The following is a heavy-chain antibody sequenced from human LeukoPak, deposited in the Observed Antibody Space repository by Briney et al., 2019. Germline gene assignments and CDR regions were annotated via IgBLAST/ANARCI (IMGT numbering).Heavy chain of an antibody. D-gene: IGHD4-17*01. CDR1: GFTFSNYY. J-gene: IGHJ4*02. CDR2: IKHGGSDN. V-gene: IGHV3-7*01. CDR3: TRDEGATVTTFRFDY. Sequence: GGSLRLSCAASGFTFSNYYMSWVRQAPGRGLEWLANIKHGGSDNYYVDSVRGRFTISRDNAKNSLYLQMTSLRAEDTAVYYCTRDEGATVTTFRFDYWGQGTLVMVSS.